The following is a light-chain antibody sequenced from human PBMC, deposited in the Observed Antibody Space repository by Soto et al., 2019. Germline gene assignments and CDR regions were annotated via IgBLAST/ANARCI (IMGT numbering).Light chain of an antibody. CDR1: QGISGW. Sequence: VHMTLSPSTLSASVGNSVTIIRRASQGISGWLAWYQQKARKAPRLLVFDASSLMSGVPSRFSGSGYGTEFTPTINRLQPDDSATYYCQQYDSFSVWTFGQGTKVDIK. V-gene: IGKV1-5*02. CDR2: DAS. CDR3: QQYDSFSVWT. J-gene: IGKJ1*01.